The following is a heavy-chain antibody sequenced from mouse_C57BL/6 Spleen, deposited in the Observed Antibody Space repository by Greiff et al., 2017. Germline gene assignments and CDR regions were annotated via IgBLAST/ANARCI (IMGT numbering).Heavy chain of an antibody. J-gene: IGHJ2*01. CDR2: ISGGGGNN. CDR1: GFTFSSYT. V-gene: IGHV5-9*01. CDR3: ARDGYFDY. Sequence: EVMLVESGGGLVKPGGSLTLSCAASGFTFSSYTMSWVRQTPEKRLEWVATISGGGGNNYYPDSVKGRFTSSRDNAKNTLYLQMSSLRSEDTALYYCARDGYFDYWGQGTTLTVSS.